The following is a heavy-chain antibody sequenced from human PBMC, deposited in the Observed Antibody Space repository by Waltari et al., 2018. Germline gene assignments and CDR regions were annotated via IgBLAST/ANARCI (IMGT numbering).Heavy chain of an antibody. Sequence: EVQLVESGGGLVQPGGSLRLSCAASGFTFNTYWMKWIRQAPGKGLEWVANINPDGRQKFYVDSVKGRVTVSRDNAQKSLYLQMNNLRAEDTAVYYCTTLARGESGDYWGQGTLVTVSS. CDR2: INPDGRQK. V-gene: IGHV3-7*01. CDR1: GFTFNTYW. CDR3: TTLARGESGDY. J-gene: IGHJ4*02. D-gene: IGHD3-10*01.